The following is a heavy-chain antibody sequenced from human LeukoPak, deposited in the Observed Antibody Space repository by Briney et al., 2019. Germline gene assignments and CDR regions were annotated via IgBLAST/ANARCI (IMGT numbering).Heavy chain of an antibody. V-gene: IGHV3-30-3*01. CDR1: GFTFSSYA. J-gene: IGHJ4*02. Sequence: GGSLRLSCAASGFTFSSYAMHWVRQAPGKGLEWVAVISYDGSNKYYADSVKGRFTISRDNAKNSLYLQMNSLRAEDTAVYYCARGEVVPLYWGQGTLVTVSS. D-gene: IGHD2-2*01. CDR2: ISYDGSNK. CDR3: ARGEVVPLY.